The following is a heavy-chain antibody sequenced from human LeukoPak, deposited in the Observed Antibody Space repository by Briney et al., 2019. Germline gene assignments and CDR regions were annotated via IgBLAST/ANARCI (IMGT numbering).Heavy chain of an antibody. Sequence: GGSLRLSCAASGFTFTNAWMSWVRQAPGKGLEWVGRIKSKTNGGTTDYAAPLKGRFTISRDDSKNTLYLQLNSLKTEDIAVYHCTAERGYSYLYWGQGTLVTVSS. V-gene: IGHV3-15*01. D-gene: IGHD5-18*01. CDR1: GFTFTNAW. CDR3: TAERGYSYLY. J-gene: IGHJ4*02. CDR2: IKSKTNGGTT.